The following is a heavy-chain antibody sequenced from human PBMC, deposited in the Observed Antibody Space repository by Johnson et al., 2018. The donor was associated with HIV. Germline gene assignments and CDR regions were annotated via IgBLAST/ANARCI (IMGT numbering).Heavy chain of an antibody. J-gene: IGHJ3*02. V-gene: IGHV3-66*01. CDR3: ARDPRGEAMALDAFDI. CDR2: IYSGGST. D-gene: IGHD5-18*01. Sequence: VLLVESGGGLVQPGGSLRLSCAASGFTVSSNYMSWVRQAPGKGLEWVSVIYSGGSTYYADSVKGRFTISRDNSKNTLYLQMNSLRAEDTAVYYCARDPRGEAMALDAFDIWGQGTMVTVSS. CDR1: GFTVSSNY.